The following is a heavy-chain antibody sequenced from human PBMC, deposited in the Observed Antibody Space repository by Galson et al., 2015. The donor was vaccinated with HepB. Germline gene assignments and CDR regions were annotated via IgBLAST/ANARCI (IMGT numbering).Heavy chain of an antibody. CDR2: ISSSSSTI. CDR1: GFTFSSYS. CDR3: ARVLGVAGIGYYFDY. V-gene: IGHV3-48*01. J-gene: IGHJ4*02. D-gene: IGHD6-19*01. Sequence: SLRLSCAASGFTFSSYSMNWVRQAPGKGLEWVSYISSSSSTIYYADSVKGRFTISRDNAKNSLYLQMNSLRAEDTAVYYCARVLGVAGIGYYFDYWGQGTLVTVSS.